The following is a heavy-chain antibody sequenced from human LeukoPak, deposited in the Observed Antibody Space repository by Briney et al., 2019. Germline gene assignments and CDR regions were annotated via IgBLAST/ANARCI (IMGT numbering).Heavy chain of an antibody. V-gene: IGHV1-69*05. CDR1: GGTFSSYA. CDR2: IIPIFGTA. Sequence: GASVKVSCKASGGTFSSYAISWVRQAPGQGLEWIGGIIPIFGTANYAQKFQGRVTITTDESTSTAYMELSSLRSEDTAVYYCARGYSYENWYFDLWGRGNLVTVSS. D-gene: IGHD5-18*01. J-gene: IGHJ2*01. CDR3: ARGYSYENWYFDL.